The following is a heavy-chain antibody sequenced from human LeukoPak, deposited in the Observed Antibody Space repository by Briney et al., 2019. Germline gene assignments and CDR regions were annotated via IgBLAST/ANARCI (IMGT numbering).Heavy chain of an antibody. CDR2: IYYSGST. CDR3: ARLAARTNYYYYYIDV. D-gene: IGHD6-6*01. J-gene: IGHJ6*03. V-gene: IGHV4-59*01. Sequence: SETLSLTCTVSGGSISSYYWSWIRQPPGKGLEWIGYIYYSGSTNYNPSLKSRVTISVDTSKNQFSLKLSSVTAADTAVYYCARLAARTNYYYYYIDVWGKGTTVTVSS. CDR1: GGSISSYY.